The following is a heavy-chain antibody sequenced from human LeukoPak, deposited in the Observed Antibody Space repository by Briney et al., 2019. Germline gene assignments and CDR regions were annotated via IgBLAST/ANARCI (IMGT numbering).Heavy chain of an antibody. J-gene: IGHJ4*02. CDR3: ARGRIHGGTN. Sequence: PSETLSLTCAVYVGSFSGYYWSWIRQPPGKGLEWIGEINHSGSTNYNPSLKSRVTISVDTSKNQFSLKLSSVTAADTAVYYCARGRIHGGTNWGQGTLVTVSS. CDR2: INHSGST. CDR1: VGSFSGYY. V-gene: IGHV4-34*01. D-gene: IGHD5-18*01.